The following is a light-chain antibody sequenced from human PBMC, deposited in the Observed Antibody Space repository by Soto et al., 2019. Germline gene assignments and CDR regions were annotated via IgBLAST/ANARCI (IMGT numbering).Light chain of an antibody. CDR3: SSYTSSSTFYV. V-gene: IGLV2-18*02. Sequence: QSVLTQPPSVSGSPGQSFTISCTGTSSDVGSYNRVSWYQQPPGTAPKLMIYEVSNRPSGVPDRFSGSKSGNTASLTISGLQAEDEADYYCSSYTSSSTFYVFGTGTKVTVL. J-gene: IGLJ1*01. CDR1: SSDVGSYNR. CDR2: EVS.